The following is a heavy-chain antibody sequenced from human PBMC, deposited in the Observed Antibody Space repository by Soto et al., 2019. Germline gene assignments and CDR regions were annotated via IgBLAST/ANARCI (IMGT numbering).Heavy chain of an antibody. CDR2: ISAYNGNT. CDR3: ARDLAAAGPFDY. D-gene: IGHD6-13*01. J-gene: IGHJ4*02. V-gene: IGHV1-18*01. Sequence: QVQLVQSGAEVKKPGASVKVSCKTSGYTFTRYAVSWVRQAPGQGLEWMGWISAYNGNTHYAQKLQGRVTMTTDTSTSTAYMELRSLGSDDTAVYYCARDLAAAGPFDYWGQGTLVTVSS. CDR1: GYTFTRYA.